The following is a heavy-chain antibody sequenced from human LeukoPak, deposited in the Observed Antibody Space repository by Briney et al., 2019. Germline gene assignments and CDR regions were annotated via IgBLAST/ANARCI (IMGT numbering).Heavy chain of an antibody. V-gene: IGHV4-34*01. D-gene: IGHD2-2*02. CDR2: INHSGST. CDR1: GGSFSGYY. J-gene: IGHJ6*02. CDR3: ARGEIVVVPAAIGFDYYYYGMDV. Sequence: KSSETLSLTCAVYGGSFSGYYWSWIRQPPGKGLEWIGEINHSGSTNYNPSLKSRVTISVDTSKNQFSLKLSSVTAADTAVYYCARGEIVVVPAAIGFDYYYYGMDVWGQGTTVTVSS.